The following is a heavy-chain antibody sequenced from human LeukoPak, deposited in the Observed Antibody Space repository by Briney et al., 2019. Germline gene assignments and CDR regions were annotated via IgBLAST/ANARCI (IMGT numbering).Heavy chain of an antibody. J-gene: IGHJ4*02. CDR1: GFTVSSNY. V-gene: IGHV3-66*02. CDR3: ARDVSGLADY. CDR2: IYSGGST. D-gene: IGHD5/OR15-5a*01. Sequence: GGSLRLSCAASGFTVSSNYMSWVRQAPGKGLEWVSVIYSGGSTYYADSVKGRFTISRDDSKNTLYLQMNSLRAEDTAVYYCARDVSGLADYWGQGTLVTVSP.